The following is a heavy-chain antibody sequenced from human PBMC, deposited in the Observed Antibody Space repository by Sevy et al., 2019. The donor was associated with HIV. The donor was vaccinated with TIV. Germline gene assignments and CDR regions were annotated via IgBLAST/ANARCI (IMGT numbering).Heavy chain of an antibody. CDR1: GFTVSRYS. V-gene: IGHV3-48*02. D-gene: IGHD3-10*01. CDR3: ARDRGRYYYYGMDV. CDR2: ISSSSSTI. J-gene: IGHJ6*02. Sequence: GGSLRLSCAASGFTVSRYSMNWVRQAPGKGLEWVSYISSSSSTIYYADSVKGRFTISRDNAKNSLYLQMNSLRDEDTAVYYCARDRGRYYYYGMDVWGQGTTVTVSS.